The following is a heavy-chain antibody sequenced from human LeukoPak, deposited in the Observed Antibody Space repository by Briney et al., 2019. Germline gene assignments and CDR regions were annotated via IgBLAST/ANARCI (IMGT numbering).Heavy chain of an antibody. CDR1: GGSICSYY. Sequence: SETLSLTCTVSGGSICSYYWSWIRQPAGKGLEWIGRIYTSGSTNYNPSLKSRVTMSVDTSKNQFSLKLSSVTAADTAVYYCARDSGGYCSSTSCHYYYYYYGMDVWGQGTTVTVSS. CDR3: ARDSGGYCSSTSCHYYYYYYGMDV. CDR2: IYTSGST. D-gene: IGHD2-2*01. J-gene: IGHJ6*02. V-gene: IGHV4-4*07.